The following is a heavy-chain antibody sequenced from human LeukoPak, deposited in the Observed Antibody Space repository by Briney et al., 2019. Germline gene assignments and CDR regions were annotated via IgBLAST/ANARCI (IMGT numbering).Heavy chain of an antibody. Sequence: PSETLSLTCTVSGYSISSGYYWGWIRQPPGKGLEWVGSIYHSGSTYYNPSLKSRVTISADTSKNQFSLKLSSVTAADTAVYYCARALGPYSSGWYVKIGAYFDYWGQGTLVTVSS. CDR3: ARALGPYSSGWYVKIGAYFDY. CDR1: GYSISSGYY. V-gene: IGHV4-38-2*02. D-gene: IGHD6-19*01. J-gene: IGHJ4*02. CDR2: IYHSGST.